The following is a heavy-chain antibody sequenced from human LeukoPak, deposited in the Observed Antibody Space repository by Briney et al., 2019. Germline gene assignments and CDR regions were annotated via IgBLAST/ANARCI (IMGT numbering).Heavy chain of an antibody. J-gene: IGHJ4*02. Sequence: SETLSLTCTVSGGSISSYYWSWSRQPPGKVLEWIGNINYSGSTNYNPSLKSRVTISVDTSKNQFSLKLSSVTAADTAVYFCARAPHFFDISGSRYYFDYWGQGTLVTVSS. CDR2: INYSGST. D-gene: IGHD3-22*01. CDR1: GGSISSYY. V-gene: IGHV4-59*12. CDR3: ARAPHFFDISGSRYYFDY.